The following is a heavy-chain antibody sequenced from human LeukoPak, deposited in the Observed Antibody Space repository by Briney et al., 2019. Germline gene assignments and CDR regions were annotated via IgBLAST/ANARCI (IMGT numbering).Heavy chain of an antibody. D-gene: IGHD3-22*01. CDR2: INSDGINT. CDR1: GFTFDDYA. J-gene: IGHJ4*02. V-gene: IGHV3-74*01. CDR3: AREGGGYYDSSGYGLDY. Sequence: GGSLRLSCAASGFTFDDYAMHWVRQAPGKGLVWVSRINSDGINTSYADSVKGRFTISRDNAKNTLNLQMNSLRAEDTAVYYCAREGGGYYDSSGYGLDYWGQGTLVTVSS.